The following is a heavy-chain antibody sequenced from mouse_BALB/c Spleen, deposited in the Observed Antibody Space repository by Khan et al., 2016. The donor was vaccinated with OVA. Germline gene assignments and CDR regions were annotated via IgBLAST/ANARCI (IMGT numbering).Heavy chain of an antibody. CDR2: INTYTGEP. V-gene: IGHV9-3-1*01. Sequence: QIQLVQSGPELKKPGETVKISCKASGYTFTNYGMNWVKQAPGKGLKWMGWINTYTGEPTYADDFKGRFAFSLETSANTAYLQINNLKNEDTATYFCARSASYWFVDVWGAVTTVTVSS. CDR1: GYTFTNYG. CDR3: ARSASYWFVDV. J-gene: IGHJ1*01. D-gene: IGHD6-1*01.